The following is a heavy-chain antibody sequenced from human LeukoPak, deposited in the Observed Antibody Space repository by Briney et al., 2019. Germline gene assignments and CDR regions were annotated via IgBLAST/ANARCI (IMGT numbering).Heavy chain of an antibody. Sequence: SETLSLTCTVSGGSIRRYYWSWIRQPPGKGLEWIGYVYYSGSTNYNPSLKSRVTISVDTSKNQFSLKLSSVTAADTAVYYCARLTKDYYYGMDVWGQGTTVTVSS. CDR1: GGSIRRYY. CDR2: VYYSGST. CDR3: ARLTKDYYYGMDV. D-gene: IGHD3-3*01. J-gene: IGHJ6*02. V-gene: IGHV4-59*01.